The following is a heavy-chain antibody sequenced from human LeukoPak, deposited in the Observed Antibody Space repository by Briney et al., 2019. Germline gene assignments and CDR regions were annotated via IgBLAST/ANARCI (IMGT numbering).Heavy chain of an antibody. V-gene: IGHV3-74*01. CDR1: GFTFSSYW. Sequence: GQSLRLSCAASGFTFSSYWMHWVRQAPGKGLVWVSRINSDGSSTSYADSVKGRFTTSRDNAKNTLYLQMNSLRAEDTAIYYCAGDGYNLDTFDIWGQGTMVTVSS. CDR3: AGDGYNLDTFDI. CDR2: INSDGSST. D-gene: IGHD5-24*01. J-gene: IGHJ3*02.